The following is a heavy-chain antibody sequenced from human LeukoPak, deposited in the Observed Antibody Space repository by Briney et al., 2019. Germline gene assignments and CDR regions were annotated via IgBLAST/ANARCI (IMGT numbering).Heavy chain of an antibody. CDR2: INPSGGST. Sequence: MGIINPSGGSTSYAQKFQGRVTMTRDTSTSTVYMELSSLRSEDTAVYYCAREESSGWIPWGQGTLVTVSS. D-gene: IGHD6-19*01. J-gene: IGHJ5*02. V-gene: IGHV1-46*01. CDR3: AREESSGWIP.